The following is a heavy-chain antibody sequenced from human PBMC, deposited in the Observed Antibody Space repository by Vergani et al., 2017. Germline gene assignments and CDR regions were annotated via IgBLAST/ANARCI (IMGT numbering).Heavy chain of an antibody. D-gene: IGHD7-27*01. V-gene: IGHV1-69*13. CDR1: GGTFSSYA. CDR2: IIPIFGTA. CDR3: ARDSFRAGDGDWFDP. J-gene: IGHJ5*02. Sequence: QVQLVQSGAEVKKPGSSVKVSCKASGGTFSSYAISWVRQAPGQGLEWMGRIIPIFGTANYAQKFQGRVTIPADESTSTAYMELSSLRSEDTAGYYGARDSFRAGDGDWFDPWGQGTLVTVSS.